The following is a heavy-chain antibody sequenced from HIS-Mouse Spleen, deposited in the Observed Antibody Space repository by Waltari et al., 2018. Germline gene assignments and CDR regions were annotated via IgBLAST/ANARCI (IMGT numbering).Heavy chain of an antibody. CDR1: GGSISSYY. J-gene: IGHJ4*02. V-gene: IGHV4-59*08. CDR2: IYYSGRT. CDR3: ARGGLLAATYYFDY. Sequence: QVQLQESGPGLVKPSETLSLTCTVSGGSISSYYWSWIRQPPGKGLEWIGYIYYSGRTNNNPSLKSRVTISVDTSKNQFSLKLSSVTAADTAVYYCARGGLLAATYYFDYWGQGTLVTVSS. D-gene: IGHD2-15*01.